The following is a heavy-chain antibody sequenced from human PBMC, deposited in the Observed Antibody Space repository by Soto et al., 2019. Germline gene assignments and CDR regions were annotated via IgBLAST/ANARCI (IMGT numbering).Heavy chain of an antibody. CDR2: MSYDGNKK. D-gene: IGHD5-18*01. CDR1: GFTLSSYG. V-gene: IGHV3-30*18. Sequence: GGSLRLSCAVSGFTLSSYGIHWVRQAPGKGLEWVAFMSYDGNKKSYADSVKGRFTISRDNSKNTLYLEMDSLRAEDTAMYYCAKGLSVIQEWIIDGHWGQGTQVTVSS. J-gene: IGHJ4*02. CDR3: AKGLSVIQEWIIDGH.